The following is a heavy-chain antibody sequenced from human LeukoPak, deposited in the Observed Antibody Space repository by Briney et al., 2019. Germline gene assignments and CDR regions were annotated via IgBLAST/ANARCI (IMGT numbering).Heavy chain of an antibody. Sequence: PSETLSLTCAVYGGSFSGYYWSWIRQPPGKGLGWIGEINHSGSTNYNPSLKSRVTISVDTSKNQFSLKLSSMTAADTAVHYCARGRFDSSGYYFGPIYYFDYWGQGTLDTVSS. D-gene: IGHD3-22*01. CDR1: GGSFSGYY. CDR2: INHSGST. CDR3: ARGRFDSSGYYFGPIYYFDY. V-gene: IGHV4-34*01. J-gene: IGHJ4*02.